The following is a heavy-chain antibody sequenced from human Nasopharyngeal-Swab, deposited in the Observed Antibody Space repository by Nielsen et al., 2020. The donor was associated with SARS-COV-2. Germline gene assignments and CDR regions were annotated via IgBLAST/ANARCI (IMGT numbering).Heavy chain of an antibody. Sequence: ASVKVSCKASGYTFTSYYMHWVRQAPGQGLEWMGIINPSGGSTSYAQKFQGRVTMTRDTSTSTVYMELSSLRSEDTAVYYCARDSGTSGWSLGVAGWFDPWGQGTLVTASS. D-gene: IGHD6-19*01. CDR2: INPSGGST. CDR3: ARDSGTSGWSLGVAGWFDP. V-gene: IGHV1-46*01. CDR1: GYTFTSYY. J-gene: IGHJ5*02.